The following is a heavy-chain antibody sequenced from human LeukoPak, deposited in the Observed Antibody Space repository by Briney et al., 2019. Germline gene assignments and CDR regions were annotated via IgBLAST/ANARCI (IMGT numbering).Heavy chain of an antibody. Sequence: SETLSLTCTVSSGSISSGSYYWSWIRQPAGKGLEWIGRIYTSGSTNYNPSLKSRVTISVDTSKNQFSLKLSSVTAADTAVYYCAGTFRISAFDIWGQGTMVTVSS. CDR1: SGSISSGSYY. D-gene: IGHD2-15*01. CDR2: IYTSGST. V-gene: IGHV4-61*02. J-gene: IGHJ3*02. CDR3: AGTFRISAFDI.